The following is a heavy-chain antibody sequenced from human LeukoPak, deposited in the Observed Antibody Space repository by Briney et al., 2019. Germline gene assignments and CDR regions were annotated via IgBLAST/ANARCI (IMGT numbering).Heavy chain of an antibody. D-gene: IGHD3-22*01. CDR1: GFTFSSYA. CDR2: ISGSGGST. V-gene: IGHV3-23*01. J-gene: IGHJ3*02. Sequence: GGSLRLSCAASGFTFSSYAMSWVRQAPGKGLEWVSAISGSGGSTYYADSVKGRFTISRDNSKNTLYLQMNSLRAEDTAVYYCAETSQPFQWLLDAFDIWGQGTMVTVSS. CDR3: AETSQPFQWLLDAFDI.